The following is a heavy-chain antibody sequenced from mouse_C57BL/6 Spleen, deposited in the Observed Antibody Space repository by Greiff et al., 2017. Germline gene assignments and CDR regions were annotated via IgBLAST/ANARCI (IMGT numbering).Heavy chain of an antibody. Sequence: VQVVESGAELVKPGASVKLSCKASGYTFTEYTIHWVKQRSGQGLEWIGWFYPGSGSIKYNEKFQDKATLTADKSSSTVYMELSRLTSEDSAVYFCARHEELGYAMDYWGQGTSVTVSS. CDR3: ARHEELGYAMDY. V-gene: IGHV1-62-2*01. J-gene: IGHJ4*01. D-gene: IGHD4-1*01. CDR2: FYPGSGSI. CDR1: GYTFTEYT.